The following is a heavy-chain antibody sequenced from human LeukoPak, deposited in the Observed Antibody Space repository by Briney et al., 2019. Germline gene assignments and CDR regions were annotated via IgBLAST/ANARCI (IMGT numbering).Heavy chain of an antibody. D-gene: IGHD4-17*01. J-gene: IGHJ6*03. V-gene: IGHV1-69*04. CDR2: IIPILGIA. CDR3: ARDSGESDYGDSYYYYYYMDV. Sequence: GASVKVSCKASGGTFSSYAISWVRQAPGQGLEWMGRIIPILGIANYAQKFQGRVTITADKSTSTAYMELSSLRSEDTAVYYCARDSGESDYGDSYYYYYYMDVWGKGTTVTVSS. CDR1: GGTFSSYA.